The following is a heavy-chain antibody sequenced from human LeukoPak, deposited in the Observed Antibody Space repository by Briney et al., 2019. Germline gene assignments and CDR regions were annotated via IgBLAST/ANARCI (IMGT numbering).Heavy chain of an antibody. V-gene: IGHV4-31*03. CDR2: IYYSGST. CDR1: GGSISSGGYY. J-gene: IGHJ4*02. D-gene: IGHD2-2*01. CDR3: VRLGSTSPGNWYKLFDQ. Sequence: PSETLSLTCTVSGGSISSGGYYWSWIRQHPGKGLEWIGYIYYSGSTYYNPSLKSRVTISVDTSKNQFSLKLSSVTAADTAVYYCVRLGSTSPGNWYKLFDQWGQGTLVTVSS.